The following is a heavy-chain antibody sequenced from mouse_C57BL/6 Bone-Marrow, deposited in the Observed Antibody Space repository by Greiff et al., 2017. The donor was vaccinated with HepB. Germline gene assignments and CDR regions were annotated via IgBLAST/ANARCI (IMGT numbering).Heavy chain of an antibody. CDR1: GYTFTSYW. D-gene: IGHD1-1*01. V-gene: IGHV1-55*01. CDR2: IYPGSGST. Sequence: QVQLQQPGAELVKPGASVKMSCKASGYTFTSYWITWVKQRPGQGLEWIGDIYPGSGSTNYNEKFKSKATLTVDTSSSTAYMQLSSLTSEDSAVYYCTSSASTVVAPYAMDYWGQGTSVTVSS. J-gene: IGHJ4*01. CDR3: TSSASTVVAPYAMDY.